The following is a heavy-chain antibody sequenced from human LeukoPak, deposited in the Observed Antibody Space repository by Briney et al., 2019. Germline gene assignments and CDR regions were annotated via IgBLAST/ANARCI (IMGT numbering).Heavy chain of an antibody. D-gene: IGHD2-15*01. CDR3: ARRSGDSGYVNCYYYGMDV. CDR2: IYSSEST. Sequence: PSETLSLTCTVSGCTFSSSSYYWGWNRQPPRKELVWIRSIYSSESTYYKPSLNSRVTISVDTANNHYFLKLSPVSAADTAVYYCARRSGDSGYVNCYYYGMDVWGQGTTVTVSS. CDR1: GCTFSSSSYY. V-gene: IGHV4-39*02. J-gene: IGHJ6*02.